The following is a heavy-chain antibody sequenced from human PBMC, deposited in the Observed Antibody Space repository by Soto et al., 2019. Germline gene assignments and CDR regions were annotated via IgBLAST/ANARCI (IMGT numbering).Heavy chain of an antibody. V-gene: IGHV4-61*01. CDR1: GASVSSGSYY. Sequence: PSETLSLTCTVSGASVSSGSYYWSWIRQPPGKGLEWIGFVYYSGSTNYNPSLKSRVTISLDTAKNQFSLKLSSVTAADTAVYYCASWDYGDYGGYYYYGMDVWGQGTTVTVSS. J-gene: IGHJ6*02. CDR3: ASWDYGDYGGYYYYGMDV. D-gene: IGHD4-17*01. CDR2: VYYSGST.